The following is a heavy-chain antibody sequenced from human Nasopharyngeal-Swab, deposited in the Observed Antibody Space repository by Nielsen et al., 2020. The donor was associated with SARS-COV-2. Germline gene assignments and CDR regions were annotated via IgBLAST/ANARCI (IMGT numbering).Heavy chain of an antibody. J-gene: IGHJ4*02. D-gene: IGHD3-22*01. CDR2: IYYSGST. CDR1: GGSISSGDYY. V-gene: IGHV4-30-4*01. CDR3: ARGSTYYYDSTLSEIDY. Sequence: SETLSLTCTVYGGSISSGDYYWSWIRQPPGKGLEWIGYIYYSGSTYYNPSLKSRVTISVDTSKNQFSLKLSSVTAADTAVYYCARGSTYYYDSTLSEIDYWGQGTLVTVSS.